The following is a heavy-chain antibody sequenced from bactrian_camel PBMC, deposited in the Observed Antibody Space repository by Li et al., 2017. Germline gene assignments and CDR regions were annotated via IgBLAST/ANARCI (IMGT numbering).Heavy chain of an antibody. J-gene: IGHJ4*01. V-gene: IGHV3-2*01. D-gene: IGHD5*01. CDR2: IYSDGSKT. Sequence: HVQLVESGGGLVQPGGSLRLSCAASGFTFSSYYISWVRQAPGKGLEWVSSIYSDGSKTYYADSVKGRFTISRDNAKNTVYLQMNSLKPEDTAVYYCAAESMGWLLSNFHYWGQGTQVTVS. CDR1: GFTFSSYY. CDR3: AAESMGWLLSNFHY.